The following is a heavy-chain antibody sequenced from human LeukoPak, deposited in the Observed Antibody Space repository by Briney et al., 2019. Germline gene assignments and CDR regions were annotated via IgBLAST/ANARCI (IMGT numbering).Heavy chain of an antibody. Sequence: GGSLRLSCAASGFSFSNYAMHWVRQAPGKGLEWVAVISYDGSNKYYADFVKGRFTISRDNSKNTLYLQMNSLRAEDTAVYYCARDSGFSGTQRGEYWGQGTLVTVSS. J-gene: IGHJ4*02. CDR1: GFSFSNYA. D-gene: IGHD3/OR15-3a*01. CDR3: ARDSGFSGTQRGEY. V-gene: IGHV3-30*04. CDR2: ISYDGSNK.